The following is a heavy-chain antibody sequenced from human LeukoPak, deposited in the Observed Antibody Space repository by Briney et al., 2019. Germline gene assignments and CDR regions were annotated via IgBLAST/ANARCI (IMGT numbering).Heavy chain of an antibody. J-gene: IGHJ6*03. CDR2: IVPIFGTA. V-gene: IGHV1-69*13. CDR3: ARSYSSSYPDYYYYMDV. D-gene: IGHD6-13*01. CDR1: GGTFSSYA. Sequence: GASVKVSCKASGGTFSSYAISWVRQAPGQGLEWIGRIVPIFGTANYAQKFQGRVTITADESTSTAYMELSSLRSEDTAVYYCARSYSSSYPDYYYYMDVWGKGTTVTVSS.